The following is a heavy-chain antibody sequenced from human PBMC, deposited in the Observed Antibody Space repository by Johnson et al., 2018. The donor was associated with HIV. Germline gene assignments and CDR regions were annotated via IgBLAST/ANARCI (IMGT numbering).Heavy chain of an antibody. J-gene: IGHJ3*01. CDR1: GFTFSSYD. Sequence: VQLVESGGGLVQPGGSMRLSCAASGFTFSSYDMHWVRQATGKGLEWVSAIGTAGDTYYPGSVKGRFTISRENAKNSLYLQMNSLRVEDTAMYYCARDGPWLQSQRDAFDVWGQGTMVIVSS. V-gene: IGHV3-13*01. CDR2: IGTAGDT. D-gene: IGHD5-24*01. CDR3: ARDGPWLQSQRDAFDV.